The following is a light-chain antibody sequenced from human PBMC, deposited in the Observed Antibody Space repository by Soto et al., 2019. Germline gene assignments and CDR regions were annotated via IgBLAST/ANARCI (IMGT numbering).Light chain of an antibody. CDR1: QSVARD. CDR2: RAS. CDR3: QQRSNWPAYT. J-gene: IGKJ2*01. Sequence: EIVLTQSPGTLSLSPGETATLSCRASQSVARDLTWYQQKPGQAPRLLISRASTGATGIPDRFSGSGSGTDFTLTINRLEPEDSAVYYCQQRSNWPAYTFGQGTKLEIK. V-gene: IGKV3D-20*02.